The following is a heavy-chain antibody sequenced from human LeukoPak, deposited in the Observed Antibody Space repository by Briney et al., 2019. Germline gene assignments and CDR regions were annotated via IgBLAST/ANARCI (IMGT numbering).Heavy chain of an antibody. CDR2: ISAHNGNT. Sequence: GASVKVSCKASGYTFSRYGISWVRQAPGQGLEWMGWISAHNGNTNYAQKFQGRVAMTTDTSTSTAYMELRSLRSDDTAVYYCARQSMTGNERGDDAFDIWGQGTMVTASS. D-gene: IGHD3-9*01. CDR1: GYTFSRYG. V-gene: IGHV1-18*01. CDR3: ARQSMTGNERGDDAFDI. J-gene: IGHJ3*02.